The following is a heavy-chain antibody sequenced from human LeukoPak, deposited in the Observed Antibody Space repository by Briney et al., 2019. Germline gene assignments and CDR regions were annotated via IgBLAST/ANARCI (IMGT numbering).Heavy chain of an antibody. V-gene: IGHV5-51*01. CDR1: GYSFTSYW. Sequence: GESLKISCKGSGYSFTSYWIGWVRQMPGKGLEWMGIIYPGDSDTRYSPSFQGQVTISADKSISTAYLQWSSLKASDTAMYYCARLEVVVQGASRKNWFDPWGQGTLVTVSS. CDR3: ARLEVVVQGASRKNWFDP. D-gene: IGHD3-10*01. CDR2: IYPGDSDT. J-gene: IGHJ5*02.